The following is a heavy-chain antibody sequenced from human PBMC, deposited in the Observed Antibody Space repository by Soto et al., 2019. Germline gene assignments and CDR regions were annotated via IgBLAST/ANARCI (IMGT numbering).Heavy chain of an antibody. CDR2: IYSGGST. CDR1: GFTVSSNY. V-gene: IGHV3-66*01. J-gene: IGHJ5*02. D-gene: IGHD3-3*01. Sequence: EVQLVESGGGLVQPGGSLRLSCAASGFTVSSNYMSWVRQAPVKGLEWVSVIYSGGSTYYADSVKGRFTISRDNSKNTLYLQMNSLRAEDTAVYYCARERFLEWLLPVPGWFDPWGQGTLVTVSS. CDR3: ARERFLEWLLPVPGWFDP.